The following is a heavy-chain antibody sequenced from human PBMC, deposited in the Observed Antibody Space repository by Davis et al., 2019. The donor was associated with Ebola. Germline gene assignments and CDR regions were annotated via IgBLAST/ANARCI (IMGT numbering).Heavy chain of an antibody. V-gene: IGHV3-21*01. CDR3: AGATGYYRHGMDV. J-gene: IGHJ6*02. D-gene: IGHD3-9*01. CDR1: GFTFSSYS. Sequence: GESLKTSCAASGFTFSSYSMNWVRQAPGKGLEWVSSISSSSSYIYYADSVKGRFTISRDNAKNSLYLQMNSLRAEDAAVYYCAGATGYYRHGMDVWGQGTTVTVSS. CDR2: ISSSSSYI.